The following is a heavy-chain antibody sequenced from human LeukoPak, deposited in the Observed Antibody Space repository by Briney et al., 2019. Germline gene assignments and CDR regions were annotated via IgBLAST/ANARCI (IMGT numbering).Heavy chain of an antibody. V-gene: IGHV3-23*01. CDR2: ISGSDDGT. D-gene: IGHD2-2*01. J-gene: IGHJ4*02. CDR3: ARLGYCSSTSCPTDY. CDR1: GFTFSTYA. Sequence: GGSLRLSCAASGFTFSTYAMSWVRQIPGKGLEWVSAISGSDDGTYYADPVKGRFTISRDNSRNTLYLQMNTLRAEDTALYYCARLGYCSSTSCPTDYWGQGTLVTVSS.